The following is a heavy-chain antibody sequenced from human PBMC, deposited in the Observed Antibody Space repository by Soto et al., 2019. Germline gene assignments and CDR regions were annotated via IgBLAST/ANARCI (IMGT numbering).Heavy chain of an antibody. J-gene: IGHJ4*02. CDR2: VYYSGST. CDR1: GGSVSSSSYY. Sequence: SETLSLTCTVSGGSVSSSSYYWGWVRQPPGKGLEWIGSVYYSGSTYYNPSLESRVTISVDKSKNQFSLKRMSLSAADTAVYYCGRLEGLATISYYFDYWGQGALVTVS. CDR3: GRLEGLATISYYFDY. V-gene: IGHV4-39*01. D-gene: IGHD3-9*01.